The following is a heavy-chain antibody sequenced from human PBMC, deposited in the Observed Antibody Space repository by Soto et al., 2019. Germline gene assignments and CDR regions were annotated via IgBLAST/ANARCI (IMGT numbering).Heavy chain of an antibody. V-gene: IGHV3-21*01. CDR1: GFTFSSYS. Sequence: EVQLVESGGGLVKPGGSLRLSCAASGFTFSSYSMNWVRQAPGKGLEWVSSISSSSSYIYYADSVKGRFTISRDNAKNSLYLKMTSVRAADTAVYYCARDFLGYCDCSGYYSDYLGQGTLVTVSS. J-gene: IGHJ4*02. CDR2: ISSSSSYI. D-gene: IGHD3-22*01. CDR3: ARDFLGYCDCSGYYSDY.